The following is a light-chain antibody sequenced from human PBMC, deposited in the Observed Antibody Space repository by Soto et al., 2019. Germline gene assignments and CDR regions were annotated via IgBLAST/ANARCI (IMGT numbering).Light chain of an antibody. J-gene: IGLJ3*02. CDR2: DVS. Sequence: QSALTQSASVSGSPGQSITISCTGTSSDVGGYNYVSWYHQHPGKAPKLIIYDVSNRPSGVSTRCSGANAGNTASLTISGLQAEAEGDYSCSSYTSTNSWVFGGGTTLTVL. CDR3: SSYTSTNSWV. CDR1: SSDVGGYNY. V-gene: IGLV2-14*01.